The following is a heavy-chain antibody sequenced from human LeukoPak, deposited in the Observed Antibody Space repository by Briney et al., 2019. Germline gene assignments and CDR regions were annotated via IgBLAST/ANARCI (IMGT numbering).Heavy chain of an antibody. CDR1: GGSISSYY. D-gene: IGHD6-13*01. J-gene: IGHJ4*02. V-gene: IGHV4-59*01. CDR2: IYYSGST. CDR3: ARDTRAAGIEY. Sequence: PSETLSLTCTVSGGSISSYYWSWIRQPPGKGLEWIGYIYYSGSTNYNPSLKSRVTISVDTSKNQFSLKLSSVTAADTAVYYCARDTRAAGIEYWGQGTLVTVSS.